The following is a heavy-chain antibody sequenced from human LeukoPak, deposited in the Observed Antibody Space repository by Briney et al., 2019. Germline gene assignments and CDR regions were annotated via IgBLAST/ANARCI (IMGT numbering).Heavy chain of an antibody. Sequence: SQTLSLTCTVSGGSISSGDYYWSWIRQPPGKGLEWIAYMYYSGSTYYNPSLKSRVTMSADTSKNQPSLKLSSVTAADTAVYYCARPYYYDSRIDPWGQGILVTVSS. CDR1: GGSISSGDYY. J-gene: IGHJ5*02. V-gene: IGHV4-30-4*01. CDR3: ARPYYYDSRIDP. D-gene: IGHD3-22*01. CDR2: MYYSGST.